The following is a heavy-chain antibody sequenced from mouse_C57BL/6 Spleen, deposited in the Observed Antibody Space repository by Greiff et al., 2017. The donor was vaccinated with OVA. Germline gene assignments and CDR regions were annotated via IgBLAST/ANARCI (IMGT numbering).Heavy chain of an antibody. CDR3: AGGTYWYFDV. V-gene: IGHV3-6*01. CDR1: GYSITSGYY. Sequence: EVKLQASGPGLVKPSQSLSLTCSVTGYSITSGYYWNWIRQFPGNKLEWMGYISYDGSNNYNPSLKNRISITRDTSKNQFFLKLNSVTTEDTATYYCAGGTYWYFDVWGTGTTVTVSS. D-gene: IGHD1-1*02. CDR2: ISYDGSN. J-gene: IGHJ1*03.